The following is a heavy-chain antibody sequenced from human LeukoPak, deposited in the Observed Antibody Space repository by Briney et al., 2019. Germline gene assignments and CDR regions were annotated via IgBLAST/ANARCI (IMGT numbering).Heavy chain of an antibody. CDR1: GFTFSSYS. D-gene: IGHD3-10*01. V-gene: IGHV3-48*02. Sequence: GGSLRLSCAASGFTFSSYSMSWVRQAPGKELEWVSYISISSSTTYYADSVKGRFTISRDNAKSSLYLQMNSLRDEDTAVYYCARLRGSGRWLDYWGQGTLVTVSS. CDR2: ISISSSTT. J-gene: IGHJ4*02. CDR3: ARLRGSGRWLDY.